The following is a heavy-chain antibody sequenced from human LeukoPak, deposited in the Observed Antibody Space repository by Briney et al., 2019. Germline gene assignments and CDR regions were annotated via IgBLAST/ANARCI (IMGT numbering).Heavy chain of an antibody. D-gene: IGHD6-13*01. J-gene: IGHJ4*02. CDR1: GFSVTDAW. V-gene: IGHV3-23*01. Sequence: PGGSLRLSCAASGFSVTDAWMNWVRQAPGRGLEWVSSVDGGGGGTYYADSVKGRFTISRDNSKDTLYLQMNGLRAEDTAVYFCAKQSAGSAAWYSLHYDFWGQGTLVTVSS. CDR2: VDGGGGGT. CDR3: AKQSAGSAAWYSLHYDF.